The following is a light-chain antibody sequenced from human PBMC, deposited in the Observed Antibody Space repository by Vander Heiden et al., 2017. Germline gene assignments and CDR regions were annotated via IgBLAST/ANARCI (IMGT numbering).Light chain of an antibody. J-gene: IGLJ2*01. Sequence: QAVVSQAHSLPVSPPWTATPTCATSTVSVTSSHYPYWYQQRPGKAPRTLIYDTNNKHSWTPARFSGSHLGGKAALALSGAQPEDEAEYYCLLSYSGFRPVVFGGGTKLTVL. CDR2: DTN. V-gene: IGLV7-46*01. CDR1: TVSVTSSHY. CDR3: LLSYSGFRPVV.